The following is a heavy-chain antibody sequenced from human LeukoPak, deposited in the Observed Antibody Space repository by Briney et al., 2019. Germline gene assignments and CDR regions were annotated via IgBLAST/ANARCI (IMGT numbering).Heavy chain of an antibody. V-gene: IGHV3-21*01. J-gene: IGHJ4*02. D-gene: IGHD4-17*01. CDR3: TRDRTVAHFDC. Sequence: GGSLSLSCVASGCTSTTYTMHWLRQAPGKGLEWVSFISGSCSSIYYADSVQGRFTISRDNAKNSLYLQMNSLRAEDTAVYYCTRDRTVAHFDCWGQGTLVTVSS. CDR1: GCTSTTYT. CDR2: ISGSCSSI.